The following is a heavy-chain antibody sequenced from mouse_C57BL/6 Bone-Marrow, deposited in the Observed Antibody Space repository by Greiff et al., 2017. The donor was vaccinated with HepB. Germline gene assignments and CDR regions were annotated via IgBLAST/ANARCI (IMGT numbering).Heavy chain of an antibody. Sequence: DVKLVESGGGLVQPGGSLKLSCAASGFTFSDYYMYWVRQTPEKRLEWVAYISNGGGSTYYPDTVKGRFTISRDNAKNTLYLQMSRLKSADTAMYYCARQVTTVVAPLGFDVWGTGTTVTVSS. CDR3: ARQVTTVVAPLGFDV. CDR1: GFTFSDYY. J-gene: IGHJ1*03. CDR2: ISNGGGST. D-gene: IGHD1-1*01. V-gene: IGHV5-12*01.